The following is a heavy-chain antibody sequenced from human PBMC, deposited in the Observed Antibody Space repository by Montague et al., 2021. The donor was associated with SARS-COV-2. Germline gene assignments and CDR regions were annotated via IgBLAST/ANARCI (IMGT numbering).Heavy chain of an antibody. D-gene: IGHD3-10*01. CDR1: GGSIRSSDNY. Sequence: TLSLTRTVSGGSIRSSDNYWSWIRQHPGKGLDWIGYIYSSGTSNYNPSLRSTITISVDTSKMQFSLKLGSVTDADTYVYYCARGTYGLPATTDAFDIWGQGTMVSVSS. CDR3: ARGTYGLPATTDAFDI. V-gene: IGHV4-31*01. J-gene: IGHJ3*02. CDR2: IYSSGTS.